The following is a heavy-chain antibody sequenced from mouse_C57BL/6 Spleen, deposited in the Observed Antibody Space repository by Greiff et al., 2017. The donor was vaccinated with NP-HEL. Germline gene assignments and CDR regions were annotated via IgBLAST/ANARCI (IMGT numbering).Heavy chain of an antibody. D-gene: IGHD2-1*01. Sequence: VKLQQPGAELVKPGASVKLSCKASGYTFTSYWMHWVKQRPGRGLEWIGRIDPNSGGTKYNEKFKSKATLTVDKPSSTAYMQLSILTSEDSAVYYCASPIYYGNYDDAMDYWGQGTSVTVSS. V-gene: IGHV1-72*01. CDR1: GYTFTSYW. J-gene: IGHJ4*01. CDR3: ASPIYYGNYDDAMDY. CDR2: IDPNSGGT.